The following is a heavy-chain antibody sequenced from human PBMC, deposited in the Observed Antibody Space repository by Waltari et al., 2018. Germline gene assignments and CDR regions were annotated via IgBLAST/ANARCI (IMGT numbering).Heavy chain of an antibody. CDR2: IYYSGST. Sequence: QVQLQESGPGLVKPSETLSLTCTVPGGSISSYYWSWIRQPPGKGLEWIGYIYYSGSTNYNPSLKSRVTISVDTSKNQFSLKLSSVTAADTAVYYCARRVEMATTHYFDYWGQGTLVTVSS. CDR3: ARRVEMATTHYFDY. V-gene: IGHV4-59*01. J-gene: IGHJ4*02. D-gene: IGHD5-12*01. CDR1: GGSISSYY.